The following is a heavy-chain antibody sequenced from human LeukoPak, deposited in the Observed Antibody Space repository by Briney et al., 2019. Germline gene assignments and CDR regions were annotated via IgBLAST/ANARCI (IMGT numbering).Heavy chain of an antibody. V-gene: IGHV1-8*03. CDR2: MNPNSGNT. J-gene: IGHJ5*02. Sequence: RASVKVSCKASGYTFTSYDINWVRQATGQGLEWMGWMNPNSGNTGYAQKFQGRVTITRNTSISTAYMDLSSLRSEDTAVYYCATDGLREVGLDSSAYDTWGQGTLVTVSS. CDR1: GYTFTSYD. CDR3: ATDGLREVGLDSSAYDT. D-gene: IGHD3-22*01.